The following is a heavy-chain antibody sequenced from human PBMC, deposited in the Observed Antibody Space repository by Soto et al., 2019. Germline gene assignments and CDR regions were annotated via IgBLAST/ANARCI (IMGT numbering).Heavy chain of an antibody. CDR1: GFTFSSYW. V-gene: IGHV3-74*01. Sequence: GSLRLSCAASGFTFSSYWMHWVRQAPGKGLVWVSRINPDGSATNYADSVKGRFTISRDNAKNTLYLQMNSLRAENTAVFYCGRGGSDSPMAPGYWGQGTLVTVSS. J-gene: IGHJ4*02. CDR3: GRGGSDSPMAPGY. D-gene: IGHD5-18*01. CDR2: INPDGSAT.